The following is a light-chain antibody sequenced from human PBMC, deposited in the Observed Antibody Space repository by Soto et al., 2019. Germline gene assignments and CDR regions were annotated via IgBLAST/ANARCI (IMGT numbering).Light chain of an antibody. V-gene: IGKV1-39*01. CDR2: AAS. Sequence: DIQVTQSPSSLSASVGDRVTIYYRARQSISSYLNWYQQKPGKAPKLLIYAASRLQSVVPSRFSGSGSGTDFTLTISSLQPEDFATYYCQQSYSTLWTFGQGTKVDIK. CDR3: QQSYSTLWT. J-gene: IGKJ1*01. CDR1: QSISSY.